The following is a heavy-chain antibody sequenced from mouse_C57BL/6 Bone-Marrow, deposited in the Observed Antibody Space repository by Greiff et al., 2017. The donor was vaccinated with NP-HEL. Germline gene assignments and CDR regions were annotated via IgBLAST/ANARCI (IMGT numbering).Heavy chain of an antibody. V-gene: IGHV5-17*01. D-gene: IGHD2-5*01. Sequence: EVKVEESGGGLVKPGGSLKLSCAASGFTFSDYGMHWVRQAPEKGLEWVAYISSGSSTIYYADTVKGRFTISRDNAKNTLFLQMTSLRSEDTAMYYCARGAYYSNPAWFAYWGQGTLVTVSA. CDR2: ISSGSSTI. J-gene: IGHJ3*01. CDR1: GFTFSDYG. CDR3: ARGAYYSNPAWFAY.